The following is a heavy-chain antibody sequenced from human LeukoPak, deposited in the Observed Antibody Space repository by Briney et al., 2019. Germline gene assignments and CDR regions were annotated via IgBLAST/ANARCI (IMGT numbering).Heavy chain of an antibody. V-gene: IGHV3-33*06. J-gene: IGHJ4*02. Sequence: PGTSLRLSCVASGFTFSGYGMDWVRQAPGKGLEWVAVIWYDGSNREYADSVKGRFTISRDNSKNTLYLQMNSLRAEDTAVYYCAKVGTYYYDSSGYGSLDYWGQGTLVTVSS. CDR1: GFTFSGYG. D-gene: IGHD3-22*01. CDR2: IWYDGSNR. CDR3: AKVGTYYYDSSGYGSLDY.